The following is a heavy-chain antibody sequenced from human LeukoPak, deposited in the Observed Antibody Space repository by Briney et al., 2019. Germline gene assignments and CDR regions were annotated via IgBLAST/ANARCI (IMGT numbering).Heavy chain of an antibody. D-gene: IGHD6-19*01. J-gene: IGHJ5*02. Sequence: AGGSLRLYCAASGFTFSSYWMSWVRQAPGKGLEWVANIKQDGSEKYYVDSVKGRFTISRDNAKNSLYLQMNSLRAEDTAVYYCARDRKGWYSSRWYPWFDPWGQGTLVTVSS. CDR2: IKQDGSEK. CDR3: ARDRKGWYSSRWYPWFDP. CDR1: GFTFSSYW. V-gene: IGHV3-7*01.